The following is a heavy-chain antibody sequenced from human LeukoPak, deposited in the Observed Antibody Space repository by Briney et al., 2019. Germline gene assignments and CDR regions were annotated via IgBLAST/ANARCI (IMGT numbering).Heavy chain of an antibody. D-gene: IGHD5-24*01. J-gene: IGHJ3*02. CDR3: ATDQWLGAFDI. CDR2: IIPILGIA. Sequence: SVKVSCKASGGTFSSYAISWVRQAPGQGLEWMGRIIPILGIANYAQKFQGRVTMTENTSTDTAYMELSSLRSEDTAVYYCATDQWLGAFDIWGQGTMVTVSS. CDR1: GGTFSSYA. V-gene: IGHV1-69*04.